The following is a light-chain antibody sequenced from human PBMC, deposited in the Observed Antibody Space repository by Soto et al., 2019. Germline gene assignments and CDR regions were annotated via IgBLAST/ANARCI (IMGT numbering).Light chain of an antibody. CDR1: QDISNY. J-gene: IGKJ1*01. V-gene: IGKV1-5*01. CDR3: QQYHSYWT. CDR2: DAS. Sequence: DIQITQPPSSLSSSVLDRFTITCQASQDISNYLNWYQQKPGKAPKLLIYDASSLESGVPQRFSGSGSGTEFTLTISSLQTDDFSTYYCQQYHSYWTFGQGTKVDNK.